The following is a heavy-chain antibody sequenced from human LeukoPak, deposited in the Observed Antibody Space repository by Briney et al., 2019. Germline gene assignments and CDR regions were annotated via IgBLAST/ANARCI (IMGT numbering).Heavy chain of an antibody. CDR3: AREHLAFDY. Sequence: SETLSLTCFVSGGSISTYYWSWIRQPPGKGLGWIGYINYSGSTNYNPSLKSRITMSLDTSKNQLSLKLSSVTAADTAVYYCAREHLAFDYWGQGTLVTVSS. J-gene: IGHJ4*02. V-gene: IGHV4-59*12. CDR2: INYSGST. CDR1: GGSISTYY.